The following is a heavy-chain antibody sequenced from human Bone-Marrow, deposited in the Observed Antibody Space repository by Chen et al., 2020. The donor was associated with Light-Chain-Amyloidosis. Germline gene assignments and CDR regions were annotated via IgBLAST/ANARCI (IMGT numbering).Heavy chain of an antibody. D-gene: IGHD5-12*01. Sequence: GESGPEVKKPGESLKISCKGSGYTFPNYWIGWVRQMPGKGLEWMGVIYPDDSDARYSPSFEGQVTISADKSITTAYLQWRSLKASDTAMYYCARRIAGYNFDYWGQGTLVTVSS. CDR1: GYTFPNYW. J-gene: IGHJ4*02. CDR2: IYPDDSDA. V-gene: IGHV5-51*01. CDR3: ARRIAGYNFDY.